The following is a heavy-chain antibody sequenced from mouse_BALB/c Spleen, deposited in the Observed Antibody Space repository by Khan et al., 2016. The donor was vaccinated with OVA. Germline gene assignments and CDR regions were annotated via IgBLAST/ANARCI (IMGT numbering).Heavy chain of an antibody. J-gene: IGHJ4*01. D-gene: IGHD2-3*01. Sequence: QVQLKQSGPGLVAPSQSLSITCTVSGFSLTTYGVHWVRQPPGKGLEWLVVIWSDGSTNYNSVLKSRLSISKDNPKSQVFLKMNSLQTDDTAMYYCARWFDGYSSLYAMDYWGQGTSVTVSS. CDR3: ARWFDGYSSLYAMDY. V-gene: IGHV2-6*02. CDR1: GFSLTTYG. CDR2: IWSDGST.